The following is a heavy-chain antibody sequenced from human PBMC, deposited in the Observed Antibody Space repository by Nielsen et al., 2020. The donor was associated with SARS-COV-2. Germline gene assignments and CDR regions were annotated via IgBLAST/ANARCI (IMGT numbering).Heavy chain of an antibody. CDR3: ARGGGRLRFLEWILSYFDY. CDR1: GYSFISYA. CDR2: INANKGNT. V-gene: IGHV1-3*01. J-gene: IGHJ4*02. Sequence: ASVKVSCKASGYSFISYAMHLVRQAPGQRLEWMGWINANKGNTKYSQKFQGRVTITRDTSASTVYMELSSLRSEDTAVYYCARGGGRLRFLEWILSYFDYWGQGTLVTVSS. D-gene: IGHD3-3*01.